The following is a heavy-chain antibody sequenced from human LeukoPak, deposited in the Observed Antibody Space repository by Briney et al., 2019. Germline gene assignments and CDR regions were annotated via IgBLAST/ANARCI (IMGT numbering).Heavy chain of an antibody. CDR1: GFTFSSYG. CDR2: IRYDGTNK. CDR3: AKSSSPGEDIVVVVAATEFYPHY. D-gene: IGHD2-15*01. Sequence: GGSLRLSCAASGFTFSSYGMHWVRQAPGKGLEWVAFIRYDGTNKYYADSVKGRFTISRDNSKNTLYLQMNSLRAEDTAVYYCAKSSSPGEDIVVVVAATEFYPHYWGQGTLVTVSS. J-gene: IGHJ4*02. V-gene: IGHV3-30*02.